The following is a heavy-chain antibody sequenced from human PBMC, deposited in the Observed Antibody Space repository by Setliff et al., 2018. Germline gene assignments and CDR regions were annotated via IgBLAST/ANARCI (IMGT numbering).Heavy chain of an antibody. CDR1: GYTFIYYW. CDR2: IFPSDSDT. V-gene: IGHV5-51*01. J-gene: IGHJ3*01. CDR3: VRIWKGIKGGNVFNV. D-gene: IGHD1-20*01. Sequence: GESLKISCEASGYTFIYYWIGWVRQMPGKGLEWMGNIFPSDSDTKYSPSFQGQVTMSVDKSSDTAFLQWNSLKALDTAMYYCVRIWKGIKGGNVFNVWGQGTMVTVSS.